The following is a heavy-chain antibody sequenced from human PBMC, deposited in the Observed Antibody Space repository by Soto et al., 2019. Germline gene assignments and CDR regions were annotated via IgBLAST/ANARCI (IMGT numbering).Heavy chain of an antibody. CDR3: ARVLKGVHDGPGVWFDP. Sequence: QVQLQESGPGLVKPSQTLSLTCTVSGGSISSGCYYWSWIRQHPGKGLEWIGYIYYSGSTYYNPSLKSRVTISVDASKNQFSLKLSSVTAADTAVYYCARVLKGVHDGPGVWFDPWGQGTMVTVSS. J-gene: IGHJ5*02. CDR1: GGSISSGCYY. V-gene: IGHV4-31*03. D-gene: IGHD2-8*01. CDR2: IYYSGST.